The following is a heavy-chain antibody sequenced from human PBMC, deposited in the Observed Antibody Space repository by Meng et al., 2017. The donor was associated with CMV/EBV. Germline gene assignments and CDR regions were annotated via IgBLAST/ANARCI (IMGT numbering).Heavy chain of an antibody. V-gene: IGHV3-30*04. CDR1: GFTFSSYA. D-gene: IGHD2-2*01. J-gene: IGHJ6*02. CDR3: ARSHAHYYYYYGMDV. CDR2: ISYDGSNK. Sequence: GESLKISCAASGFTFSSYAMHWVRQAPGKGLEWVAVISYDGSNKYYADSVKGRFTISRDNSKNTLYLQMSSLRAEDTAVYYCARSHAHYYYYYGMDVWGQGTTVTVSS.